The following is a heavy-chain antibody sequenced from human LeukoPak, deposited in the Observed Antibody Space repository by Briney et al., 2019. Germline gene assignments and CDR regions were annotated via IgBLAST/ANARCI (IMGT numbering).Heavy chain of an antibody. CDR2: ISGDGGRT. CDR1: GFTIDDYA. V-gene: IGHV3-43*02. Sequence: GGSLSFSCSASGFTIDDYAMHWDRQTPGKGLEWLSVISGDGGRTYYAASVEGRFTISRDNSDNSLSLQMNSLTTEDTAFYYCAKGLHHYYDSSGFDYWGQGTLVTVSS. CDR3: AKGLHHYYDSSGFDY. D-gene: IGHD3-22*01. J-gene: IGHJ4*02.